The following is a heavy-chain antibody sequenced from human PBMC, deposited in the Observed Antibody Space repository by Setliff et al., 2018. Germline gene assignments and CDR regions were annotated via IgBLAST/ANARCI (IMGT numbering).Heavy chain of an antibody. J-gene: IGHJ4*02. D-gene: IGHD2-2*01. CDR3: ARGPPDFVVVPAAAKFDF. V-gene: IGHV1-18*04. CDR2: ISTSNGNT. CDR1: GYSFSGYY. Sequence: ASVKVSCKASGYSFSGYYTHWVRQAPGQGLEWMGWISTSNGNTNYAQKLQGRVTMTTDTPTSTAYMELRSLRSDDTAVYYCARGPPDFVVVPAAAKFDFWGQGTLVTVSS.